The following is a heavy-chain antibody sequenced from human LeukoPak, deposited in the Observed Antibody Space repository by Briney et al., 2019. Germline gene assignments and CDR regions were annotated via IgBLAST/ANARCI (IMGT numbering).Heavy chain of an antibody. CDR3: AKATRYPRPPLDY. Sequence: HAGGSLRLSCAASGFTVSSNYMSWVRQAPGKGLEWVSAISGSGGSTYYADSVKGRFTISRDNSKNTLYLQMNSLRAEDTAVYYCAKATRYPRPPLDYWGQGTLVTVSS. CDR2: ISGSGGST. V-gene: IGHV3-23*01. J-gene: IGHJ4*02. CDR1: GFTVSSNY. D-gene: IGHD2-2*01.